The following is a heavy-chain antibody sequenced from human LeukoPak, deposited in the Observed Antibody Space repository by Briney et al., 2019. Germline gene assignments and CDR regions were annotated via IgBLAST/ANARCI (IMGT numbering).Heavy chain of an antibody. CDR3: ARIGTAGITMVRGVIIDPDY. D-gene: IGHD3-10*01. J-gene: IGHJ4*02. CDR2: ISPNSGDT. Sequence: ASVKVSCKASGYTFIAYNIHWVRQAPGQGLEWMAWISPNSGDTNTAQKFQGRVTMTRDRSIDTAYLELSSLRSDDTAVYYCARIGTAGITMVRGVIIDPDYWGQGTLVTVSS. V-gene: IGHV1-2*02. CDR1: GYTFIAYN.